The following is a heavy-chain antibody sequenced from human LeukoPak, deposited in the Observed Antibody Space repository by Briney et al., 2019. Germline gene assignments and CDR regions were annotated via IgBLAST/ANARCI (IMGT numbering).Heavy chain of an antibody. CDR1: GFPFTDYV. CDR2: TXADESIK. Sequence: GRSLRLSCTVSGFPFTDYVIXXXXXXXXXXXXXXXVTXADESIKXXXDXVXXXFXISRDNFKNILYLQMDSLGLEDTAVYFCARDPFLGGPDFLDYWGRGTLVTVSS. D-gene: IGHD1-26*01. J-gene: IGHJ4*02. CDR3: ARDPFLGGPDFLDY. V-gene: IGHV3-30*03.